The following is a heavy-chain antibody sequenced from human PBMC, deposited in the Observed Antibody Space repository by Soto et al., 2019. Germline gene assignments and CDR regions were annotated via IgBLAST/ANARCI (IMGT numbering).Heavy chain of an antibody. J-gene: IGHJ6*02. V-gene: IGHV3-9*01. D-gene: IGHD6-13*01. CDR2: ISWNSGTI. Sequence: EVQLVESGGGLVQPGRSLRLSCAASGFTFDDYAMHWVRQAPGKGLEWVSGISWNSGTIVYADSVKGRFTISRDNVKNSLYLQMNSLRGEDTALYYCAKDMRGGSSSSRYYYGLDVWGQGTTVTVSS. CDR3: AKDMRGGSSSSRYYYGLDV. CDR1: GFTFDDYA.